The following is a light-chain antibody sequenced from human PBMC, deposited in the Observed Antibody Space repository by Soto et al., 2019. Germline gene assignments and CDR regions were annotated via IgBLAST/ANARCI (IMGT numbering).Light chain of an antibody. V-gene: IGKV3-15*01. CDR1: QSLGSD. CDR3: QQYYNWPRT. Sequence: EIVMTQSPGTLSLSPGDRATLSCRASQSLGSDLAWYQQKPGQAPRLLIFGASARPTGIPARISGSGSGTGFTLTISSLRSEDFAVYFCQQYYNWPRTFGQGTKVDI. CDR2: GAS. J-gene: IGKJ1*01.